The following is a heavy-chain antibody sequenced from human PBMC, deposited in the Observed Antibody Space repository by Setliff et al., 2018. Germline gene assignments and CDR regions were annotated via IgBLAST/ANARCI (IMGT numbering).Heavy chain of an antibody. CDR2: LNPKSGAT. V-gene: IGHV1-2*02. J-gene: IGHJ5*02. D-gene: IGHD6-19*01. Sequence: ASVKVSCKASGYIFTDYYIHWMRQAPGQGPEWMGWLNPKSGATHYVQKFEGRITMTRVTSINTAYLEVTSLTSDDTAVYYCARPAVAAYNWFDPWGQGTRGTAPQ. CDR1: GYIFTDYY. CDR3: ARPAVAAYNWFDP.